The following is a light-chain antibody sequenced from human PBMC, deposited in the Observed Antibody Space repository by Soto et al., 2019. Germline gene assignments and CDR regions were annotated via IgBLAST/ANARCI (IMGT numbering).Light chain of an antibody. CDR1: SSDVGSYNF. J-gene: IGLJ1*01. CDR2: EVS. V-gene: IGLV2-14*01. Sequence: QSALTQPASVSGSPGQSITISCTGTSSDVGSYNFVSWYQQLPGKAPKLMIYEVSNRPSGVSNRFSGSKSGNTASLTISGLQAEDEADYYCSSYTTSSNNVFGRGTKVTVL. CDR3: SSYTTSSNNV.